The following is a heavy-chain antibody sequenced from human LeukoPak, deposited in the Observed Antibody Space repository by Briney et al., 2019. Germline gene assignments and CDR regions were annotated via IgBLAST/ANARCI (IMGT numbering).Heavy chain of an antibody. Sequence: SETLSLTCAVYGGSFSGYYWSWIRQPPGKGLEWIGEINHSGSTNYNPSLKSRVTISVDTSKNQFSLKLSSVTAADTAVYYCARTIWELLNAFDIWGQGTMVTVSS. J-gene: IGHJ3*02. V-gene: IGHV4-34*01. CDR3: ARTIWELLNAFDI. D-gene: IGHD1-26*01. CDR2: INHSGST. CDR1: GGSFSGYY.